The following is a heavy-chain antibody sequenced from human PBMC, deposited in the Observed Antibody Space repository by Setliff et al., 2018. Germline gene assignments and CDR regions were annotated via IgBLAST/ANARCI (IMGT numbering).Heavy chain of an antibody. D-gene: IGHD3-10*01. CDR2: IFYSGDT. CDR1: GASVRSHY. J-gene: IGHJ4*02. V-gene: IGHV4-59*02. CDR3: ARDRTYYGSGTYTRWFDY. Sequence: SETLSLNCTVSGASVRSHYWSWIRQPPGKGLEWIGFIFYSGDTKSNPSLKSRVTMSVDTSKNQFSLKLSSVTAADTAVYYYARDRTYYGSGTYTRWFDYWGQGTLVTVSS.